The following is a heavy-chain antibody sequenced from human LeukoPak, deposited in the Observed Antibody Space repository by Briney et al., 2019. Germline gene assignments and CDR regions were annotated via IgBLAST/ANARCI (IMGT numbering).Heavy chain of an antibody. CDR3: ARDGMVRGYFDY. Sequence: PGGSLRLSCAASGFTFSSYSMNWVRQAPGGGLEWVSSISSSSSYIYYADSVKGRFTISRDNAKNSLYLQMNSLRAEDTAVYYCARDGMVRGYFDYWGQGTLVTVSS. J-gene: IGHJ4*02. CDR2: ISSSSSYI. V-gene: IGHV3-21*01. CDR1: GFTFSSYS. D-gene: IGHD3-10*01.